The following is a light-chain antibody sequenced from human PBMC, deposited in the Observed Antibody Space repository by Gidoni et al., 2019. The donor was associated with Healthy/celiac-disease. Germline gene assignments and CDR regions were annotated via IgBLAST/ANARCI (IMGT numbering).Light chain of an antibody. J-gene: IGKJ2*01. CDR1: QSVSSSY. V-gene: IGKV3-20*01. CDR2: GAS. Sequence: DILLTQSPGTLSLSSGERATLSCRASQSVSSSYLAWYQQKHGQAPRLLIYGASSRATGIPDRFSGSGSGTDFTLTISRLEPEDFAVYYCQQYGSSPPYTFGQGTKLEIK. CDR3: QQYGSSPPYT.